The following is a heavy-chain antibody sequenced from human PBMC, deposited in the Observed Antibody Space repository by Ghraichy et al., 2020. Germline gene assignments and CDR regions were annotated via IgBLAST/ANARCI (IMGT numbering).Heavy chain of an antibody. CDR3: ARGLPAGSGSYPDY. CDR1: GGSFSGYY. D-gene: IGHD3-10*01. Sequence: ESLNISCAVYGGSFSGYYWSWIRQPPGKGLEWIGEINHSGSTNYNPSLKSRVTISVDTSKNQFSLKLSSVTAADTAVYYCARGLPAGSGSYPDYWGQGTLVTVSS. CDR2: INHSGST. V-gene: IGHV4-34*01. J-gene: IGHJ4*02.